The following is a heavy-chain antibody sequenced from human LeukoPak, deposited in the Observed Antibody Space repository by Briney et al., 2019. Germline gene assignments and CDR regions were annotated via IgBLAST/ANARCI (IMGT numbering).Heavy chain of an antibody. J-gene: IGHJ6*02. Sequence: GASVKVSCKASGGTFSSCAISWVRQAPGQGLEWMGRIIPIFGIANYAQKFQGRVTITADKSTSTAYMELSSLRSEDTAVYYCARGYGDYGMDVWGQGTTVTVSS. CDR1: GGTFSSCA. D-gene: IGHD4-17*01. CDR3: ARGYGDYGMDV. V-gene: IGHV1-69*04. CDR2: IIPIFGIA.